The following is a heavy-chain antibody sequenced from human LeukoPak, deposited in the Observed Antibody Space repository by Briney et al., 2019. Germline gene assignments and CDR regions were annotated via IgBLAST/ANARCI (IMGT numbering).Heavy chain of an antibody. Sequence: ASVTVSCTASGGTFSSYAISWVRQAPGQGLEWMGGIIPIFGTANYAQKFQGRVTITADESTSTAYMELSSLRSEDTAVYYCARGRYSSSINSMDVWGQGTTVTVS. V-gene: IGHV1-69*13. CDR1: GGTFSSYA. CDR3: ARGRYSSSINSMDV. CDR2: IIPIFGTA. J-gene: IGHJ6*02. D-gene: IGHD6-6*01.